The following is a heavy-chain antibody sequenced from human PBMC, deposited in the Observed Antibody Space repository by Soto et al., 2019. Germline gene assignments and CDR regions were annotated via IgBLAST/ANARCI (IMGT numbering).Heavy chain of an antibody. CDR2: INYSGST. D-gene: IGHD1-26*01. J-gene: IGHJ5*02. V-gene: IGHV4-30-2*01. CDR1: GGSISSGGSS. Sequence: QQQLQESGSGLVKPSQTLSLTCAVSGGSISSGGSSWRWIRQPPGKGLEWIGDINYSGSTYYNPSLKSRATISIDRSKNHFSLELTSVTAADTAVYYCARESGAGATNWFDPWGQGTLVTVSS. CDR3: ARESGAGATNWFDP.